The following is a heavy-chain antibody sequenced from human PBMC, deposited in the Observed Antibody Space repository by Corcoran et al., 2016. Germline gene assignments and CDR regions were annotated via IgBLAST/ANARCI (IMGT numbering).Heavy chain of an antibody. CDR3: ARVAYSSSYYVPRYDY. V-gene: IGHV3-33*01. Sequence: QVQLVESGGGVVQPGRSLRLSCAASGFTFSSYGMHWVRQAPGKGLEWVAVIWYDGSNKYYADSVKGRFTISRDNSKNTMYLQMNSPRAEDTAVYYCARVAYSSSYYVPRYDYWGQGTLVTVSS. CDR1: GFTFSSYG. D-gene: IGHD6-13*01. CDR2: IWYDGSNK. J-gene: IGHJ4*02.